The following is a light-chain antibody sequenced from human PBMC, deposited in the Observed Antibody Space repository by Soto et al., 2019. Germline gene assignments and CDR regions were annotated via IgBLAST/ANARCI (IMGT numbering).Light chain of an antibody. J-gene: IGLJ2*01. V-gene: IGLV2-14*01. CDR1: SSDVGGYNY. CDR3: SSYTCSSTLVV. Sequence: QSALTQPASVSGSPGQSITISCTGTSSDVGGYNYVSWYQQHPGKAPKLMIYDVSNRPSGVSTGFSGSKSGNTASPTISGLQAEDEADYSCSSYTCSSTLVVFGGGTKVTVL. CDR2: DVS.